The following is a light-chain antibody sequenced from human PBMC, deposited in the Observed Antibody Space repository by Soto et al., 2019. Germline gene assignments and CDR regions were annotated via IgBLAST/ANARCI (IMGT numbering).Light chain of an antibody. CDR2: PIS. J-gene: IGKJ2*01. CDR1: QRIGTY. Sequence: IQMTQSPSSLSASVGDRVSITCRASQRIGTYLNWYQQRRGRAPKLLISPISTLQRGVPSRFSRSGDGTDFTIPITGLQPEDFATYYCQQSYSTPYTFGQGTKLEIK. CDR3: QQSYSTPYT. V-gene: IGKV1-39*01.